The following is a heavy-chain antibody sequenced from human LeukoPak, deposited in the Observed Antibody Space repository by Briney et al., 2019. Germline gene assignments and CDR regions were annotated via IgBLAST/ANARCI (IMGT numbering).Heavy chain of an antibody. CDR3: ARDLWNFDDSGGYNRDFDS. Sequence: ASVKVSCKATSRISWVRQAPGQGLEWMGWIGSYGGDTYYAQRFQGRVTVTTDTSTSTTYMELRSLRSDDTAVYYWARDLWNFDDSGGYNRDFDSWGQGTLVTVSS. CDR1: TSR. D-gene: IGHD3-22*01. CDR2: IGSYGGDT. J-gene: IGHJ5*01. V-gene: IGHV1-18*01.